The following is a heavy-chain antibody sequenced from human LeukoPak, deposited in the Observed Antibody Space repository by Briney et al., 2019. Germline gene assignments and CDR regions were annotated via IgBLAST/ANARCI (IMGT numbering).Heavy chain of an antibody. CDR1: GGSISSGSYY. CDR2: IYYSGST. Sequence: SETLSLTCTVSGGSISSGSYYWSWIRQPPGKGLEWIGYIYYSGSTNYNPSLKSRVTISVDTSKNQFSLKLSSVTAADTAVYYCAQVTSSWYRGWFDPWGQGTLVTVSS. CDR3: AQVTSSWYRGWFDP. D-gene: IGHD6-13*01. J-gene: IGHJ5*02. V-gene: IGHV4-61*01.